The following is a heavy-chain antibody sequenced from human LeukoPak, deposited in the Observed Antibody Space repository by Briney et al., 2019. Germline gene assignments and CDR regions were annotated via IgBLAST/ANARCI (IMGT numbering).Heavy chain of an antibody. J-gene: IGHJ5*02. V-gene: IGHV1-69*05. CDR1: GGTFSSDA. CDR2: IIPIFGTA. CDR3: ARAPRGVRGVPWFDP. Sequence: SVKASCKASGGTFSSDAISWVRQAPGQGLEWMGGIIPIFGTANYAQKFQGRVTITTDESTSTAYMELSSLRSEDTAVYYCARAPRGVRGVPWFDPWGQGTLVTVSS. D-gene: IGHD3-10*01.